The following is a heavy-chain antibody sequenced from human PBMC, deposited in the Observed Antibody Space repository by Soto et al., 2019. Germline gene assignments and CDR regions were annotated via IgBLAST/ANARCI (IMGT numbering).Heavy chain of an antibody. Sequence: QVQLVQSGAEVKKPGASVKVSCKASGYTFTSYRISWVRQAPGQGLEWMGWISAYSGITNYAQKLQGRVTLTTDTSTSTAYIELRSLRSDDTAVYYCARDMGTVWSTGYYYGMDVWGQGTTVTVSS. CDR2: ISAYSGIT. V-gene: IGHV1-18*01. D-gene: IGHD3-10*01. CDR3: ARDMGTVWSTGYYYGMDV. J-gene: IGHJ6*02. CDR1: GYTFTSYR.